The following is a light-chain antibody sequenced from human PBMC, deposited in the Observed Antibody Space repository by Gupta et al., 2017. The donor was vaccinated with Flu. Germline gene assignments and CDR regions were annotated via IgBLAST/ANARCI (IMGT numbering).Light chain of an antibody. J-gene: IGKJ2*01. CDR1: QGLSSS. CDR2: AAS. V-gene: IGKV1-39*01. CDR3: QPSYSTPLT. Sequence: DIEMTQSASSLSASGGDRVTITCRESQGLSSSVNWYQQKPGIAPKLLIYAASSLQSGHLSRFSGSGSVSDFTLHISSLQPEDFATYSCQPSYSTPLTFGQGTKLEIK.